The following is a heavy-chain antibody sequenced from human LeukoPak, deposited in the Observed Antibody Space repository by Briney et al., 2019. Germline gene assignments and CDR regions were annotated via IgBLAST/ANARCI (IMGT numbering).Heavy chain of an antibody. CDR1: GYTFTCYY. J-gene: IGHJ6*02. CDR2: INPNSGGT. V-gene: IGHV1-2*02. D-gene: IGHD2-2*03. Sequence: ASVKVSFKASGYTFTCYYLHWLRQPPGQGLEGMGWINPNSGGTNYAQKSQGRVTMTRDTSISTAYMELSRLRSDDTAVYYCASGYCSSTSCPPTPYYYYGMDVWGQGTTVTVSS. CDR3: ASGYCSSTSCPPTPYYYYGMDV.